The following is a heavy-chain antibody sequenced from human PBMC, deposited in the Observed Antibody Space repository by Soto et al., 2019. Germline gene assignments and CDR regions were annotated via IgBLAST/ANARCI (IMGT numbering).Heavy chain of an antibody. CDR1: GGSFSGCY. CDR2: INHSGST. V-gene: IGHV4-34*01. Sequence: SDPLSPTCGLYGGSFSGCYGSRLRQSAGSGLERIGEINHSGSTNYNPSRRSRVTISVDTSKNQFSLKLSSVTAADTAVYYCARGAFDSSGYYYVQSPLHYYGMDVWGQGTTVT. CDR3: ARGAFDSSGYYYVQSPLHYYGMDV. J-gene: IGHJ6*02. D-gene: IGHD3-22*01.